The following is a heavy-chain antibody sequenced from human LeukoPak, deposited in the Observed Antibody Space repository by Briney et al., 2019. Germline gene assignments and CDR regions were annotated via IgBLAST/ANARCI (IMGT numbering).Heavy chain of an antibody. Sequence: GGSLRLSCAASGFTFSSYEMNWVRQAPGKGLEWVSYISSSGSTIYYADSVKGRFTTSRDNAKNSLYLQMNSLRAEDTAVYYCARILLWFGELYDYWGQGTLVTVSS. CDR3: ARILLWFGELYDY. D-gene: IGHD3-10*01. CDR2: ISSSGSTI. J-gene: IGHJ4*02. V-gene: IGHV3-48*03. CDR1: GFTFSSYE.